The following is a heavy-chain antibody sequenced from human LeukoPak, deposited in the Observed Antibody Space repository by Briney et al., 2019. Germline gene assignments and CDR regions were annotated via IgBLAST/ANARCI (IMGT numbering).Heavy chain of an antibody. CDR1: GFTFDDYG. V-gene: IGHV3-20*04. CDR3: ARSPRGHDTLKYYYYMDV. CDR2: IKWNGGSI. D-gene: IGHD5-12*01. Sequence: PGGSLRHSCAASGFTFDDYGMSWARQAPGKGLEWVSGIKWNGGSIGYADSVKGRFTISRDNAKNSLYLQMSSLRAEDTALYYCARSPRGHDTLKYYYYMDVWGKGTTVTVSS. J-gene: IGHJ6*03.